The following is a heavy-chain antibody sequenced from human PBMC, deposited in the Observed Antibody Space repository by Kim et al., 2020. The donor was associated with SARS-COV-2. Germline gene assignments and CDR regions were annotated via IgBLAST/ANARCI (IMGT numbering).Heavy chain of an antibody. CDR3: ARSFVATDYNDY. Sequence: YAQKFQGRVTMTRDTSINTAYMELSRLRSDDTAVYYCARSFVATDYNDYWGQGTLVTVSS. J-gene: IGHJ4*02. V-gene: IGHV1-2*02. D-gene: IGHD3-16*01.